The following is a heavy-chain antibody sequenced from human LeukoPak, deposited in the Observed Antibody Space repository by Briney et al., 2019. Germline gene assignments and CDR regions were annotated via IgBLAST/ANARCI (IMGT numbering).Heavy chain of an antibody. CDR1: GDSISNSRYS. Sequence: LSLTCTVSGDSISNSRYSWGWIRQPPGKGLEWVALISYDGSKEFFADSVKGRFTISRDNSENTVSLQLNNLRPEDTAVYYCATDIRVTGDHWGQGTLVTVSS. D-gene: IGHD2-21*02. CDR2: ISYDGSKE. V-gene: IGHV3-30*04. J-gene: IGHJ4*02. CDR3: ATDIRVTGDH.